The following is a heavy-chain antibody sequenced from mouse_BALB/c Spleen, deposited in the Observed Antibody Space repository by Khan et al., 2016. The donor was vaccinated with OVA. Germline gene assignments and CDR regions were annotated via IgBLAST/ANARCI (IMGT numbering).Heavy chain of an antibody. D-gene: IGHD1-1*01. CDR1: GYTFTSYV. CDR3: LRSIFYYGRAYEGFAY. Sequence: VQLKESGPELVKPGASVKMSCKASGYTFTSYVMHWVKQKPRQGLEWIGYISPNSDGSKYNEKFRGKATLTSAKSSSTAYMELSSLNSEDSAVYYCLRSIFYYGRAYEGFAYWGQGTLVTVSA. CDR2: ISPNSDGS. V-gene: IGHV1S136*01. J-gene: IGHJ3*01.